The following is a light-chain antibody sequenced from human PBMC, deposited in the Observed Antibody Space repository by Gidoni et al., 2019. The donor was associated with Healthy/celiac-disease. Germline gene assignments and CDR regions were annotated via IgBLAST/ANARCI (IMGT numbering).Light chain of an antibody. Sequence: ELVLTQSPATLSLSPGERATLSCRASQSVSSFLAWYQQTPGQAPRLLIYDASNRATGIPARFSGSWSGTDFTLTISSLEPEDFAVYYCQQRSNWLTFGGGTKVEIK. CDR2: DAS. CDR3: QQRSNWLT. J-gene: IGKJ4*01. CDR1: QSVSSF. V-gene: IGKV3-11*01.